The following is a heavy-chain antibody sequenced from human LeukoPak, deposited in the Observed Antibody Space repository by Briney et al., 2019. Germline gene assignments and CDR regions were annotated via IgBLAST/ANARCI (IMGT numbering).Heavy chain of an antibody. D-gene: IGHD6-13*01. Sequence: SETLSLTCTVSGYSLSSGYYWGWIRQPPGKGLEWIGSIYHSGSTYYNPSLKSRVTISVDTSKNQFSLKLSSVTAADTPVYYCATIAATDDAFDIWGQGTMVTVSS. CDR2: IYHSGST. CDR3: ATIAATDDAFDI. CDR1: GYSLSSGYY. J-gene: IGHJ3*02. V-gene: IGHV4-38-2*02.